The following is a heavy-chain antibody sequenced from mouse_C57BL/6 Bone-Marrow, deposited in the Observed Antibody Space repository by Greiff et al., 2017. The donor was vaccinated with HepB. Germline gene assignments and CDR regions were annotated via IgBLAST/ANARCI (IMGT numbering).Heavy chain of an antibody. Sequence: EVQVVESGGDLVKPGGSLKLSCAASGFTFSSYGMSWVRQTPDKRLEWVATISSGGSYTYYPDSVKGRFTISRDNAKNTLYLQMSSLKSEDTAMYYCARQLPASPGFAYWGQGTLVTVSA. J-gene: IGHJ3*01. V-gene: IGHV5-6*01. CDR3: ARQLPASPGFAY. CDR2: ISSGGSYT. D-gene: IGHD5-5*01. CDR1: GFTFSSYG.